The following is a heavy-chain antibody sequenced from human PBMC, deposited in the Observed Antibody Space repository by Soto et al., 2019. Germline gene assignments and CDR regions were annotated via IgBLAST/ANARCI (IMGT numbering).Heavy chain of an antibody. D-gene: IGHD3-10*01. V-gene: IGHV3-21*01. CDR1: GFTFSSYS. CDR3: ARIEGGFYYGSGSYYNGGAFDI. J-gene: IGHJ3*02. Sequence: GGSLRLSCAASGFTFSSYSMNWVRQAPGKGLEWVSSISSSSSYIYYADSVKGRFTISRDNAKNSLYLQMNSLRAEDTAVYYCARIEGGFYYGSGSYYNGGAFDIWDQGTMVTVSS. CDR2: ISSSSSYI.